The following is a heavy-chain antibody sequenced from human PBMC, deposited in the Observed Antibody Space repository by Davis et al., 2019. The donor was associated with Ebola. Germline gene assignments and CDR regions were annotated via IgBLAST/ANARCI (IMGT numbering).Heavy chain of an antibody. V-gene: IGHV4-59*12. CDR3: ARGRVAFDP. CDR1: GGSISTYY. Sequence: GSLRLSCTVSGGSISTYYWSWIRQPPGKGLEWIGYIYYSGSTNYNPSLKSRVTISIDTSKNQFSLKLNSVTAADTAVYYCARGRVAFDPWGQGILVTVSS. CDR2: IYYSGST. J-gene: IGHJ5*02.